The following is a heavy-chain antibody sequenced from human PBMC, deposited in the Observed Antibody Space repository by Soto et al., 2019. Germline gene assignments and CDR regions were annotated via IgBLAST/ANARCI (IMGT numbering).Heavy chain of an antibody. Sequence: EDQLLESGGGSAQPGGSLRLSCVASGFTFNNYAMNWVRQAPGKGLEWVSSISDSATTTYYADSVKGRFTISRDKSKNTLHLQMNSLRAEDTAVYFCARGYVGSWSHFDSWGQGTLVTVSS. D-gene: IGHD2-15*01. CDR3: ARGYVGSWSHFDS. CDR2: ISDSATTT. CDR1: GFTFNNYA. V-gene: IGHV3-23*01. J-gene: IGHJ4*02.